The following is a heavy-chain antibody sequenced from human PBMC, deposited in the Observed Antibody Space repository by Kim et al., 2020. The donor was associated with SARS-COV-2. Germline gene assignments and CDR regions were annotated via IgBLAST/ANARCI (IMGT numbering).Heavy chain of an antibody. V-gene: IGHV3-30*15. D-gene: IGHD4-17*01. J-gene: IGHJ4*02. Sequence: VHPRECRFPITRDNSKNTLYLQMSSLRAEDTAVYYCARAYGDYADYYFDYWGQGTLVTVSS. CDR3: ARAYGDYADYYFDY.